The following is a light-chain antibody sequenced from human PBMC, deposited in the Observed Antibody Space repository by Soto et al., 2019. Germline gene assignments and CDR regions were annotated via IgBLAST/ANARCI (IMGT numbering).Light chain of an antibody. Sequence: DIVMTQSPATLSVSLGERATISCRASQSVSSNLAWYQQKPGQAPTLLIYDASARATGIPSRFSGSGSGTEFTLTISSLQSEDFAIYYCQHYNNWPFTFGQGTKLEI. CDR2: DAS. J-gene: IGKJ2*01. CDR1: QSVSSN. CDR3: QHYNNWPFT. V-gene: IGKV3-15*01.